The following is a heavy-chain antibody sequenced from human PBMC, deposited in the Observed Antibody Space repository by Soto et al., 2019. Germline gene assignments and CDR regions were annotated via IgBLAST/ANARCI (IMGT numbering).Heavy chain of an antibody. CDR3: ARDASGYISGWPTARYYYYYMDV. CDR1: GDSVSSNSAA. J-gene: IGHJ6*03. V-gene: IGHV6-1*01. Sequence: SQTLSLTCAISGDSVSSNSAAWNWIRQSPSRGLEWLGRTYYRSKWYNDYAVSVKSRITINPDTSKNQFSLQLNSVTPEDTAVYYCARDASGYISGWPTARYYYYYMDVWGKGTTVTVSS. D-gene: IGHD6-19*01. CDR2: TYYRSKWYN.